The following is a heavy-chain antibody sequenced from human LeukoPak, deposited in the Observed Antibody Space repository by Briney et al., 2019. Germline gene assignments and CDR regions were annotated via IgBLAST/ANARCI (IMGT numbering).Heavy chain of an antibody. CDR1: GYTFTSYG. J-gene: IGHJ3*02. CDR2: ISAYNGNT. D-gene: IGHD3-22*01. CDR3: ASPSPAHPAAFWRSGYGPGGAFDI. V-gene: IGHV1-18*01. Sequence: VASVKVSCKASGYTFTSYGISWVRQAPGQGLEWMGWISAYNGNTNYAQKLQGRVTMTTDTSTSTAYMELRSLRSDDTAVYCCASPSPAHPAAFWRSGYGPGGAFDIWGQGTMVTVSS.